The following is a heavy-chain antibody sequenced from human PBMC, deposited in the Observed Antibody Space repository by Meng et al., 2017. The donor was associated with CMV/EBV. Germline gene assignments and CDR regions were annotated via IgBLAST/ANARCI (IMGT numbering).Heavy chain of an antibody. Sequence: GESLKISCAASGFTFSSYDMHWVRQATGKGLEWVSSISSSSSYIYYADSVKGRFTISRDNAKNSLYLQMNSLRAEDTAVYYCARDDPRTSGRVCAFDIWGQGTMVTVSS. CDR1: GFTFSSYD. J-gene: IGHJ3*02. CDR3: ARDDPRTSGRVCAFDI. CDR2: ISSSSSYI. V-gene: IGHV3-21*01. D-gene: IGHD6-25*01.